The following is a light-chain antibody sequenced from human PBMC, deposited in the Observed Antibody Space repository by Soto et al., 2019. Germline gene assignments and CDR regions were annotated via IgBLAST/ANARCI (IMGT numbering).Light chain of an antibody. Sequence: DIQMTQSPSTLSASVGDRVTITCRASQSISTWLAWYQQKPGKAPKLLIYKTSSLESGVPSRFSGSASGTEFIFTISSLQPDDFATYYCQQYHAYPLTFGGGTKVEIK. CDR3: QQYHAYPLT. J-gene: IGKJ4*01. CDR2: KTS. CDR1: QSISTW. V-gene: IGKV1-5*03.